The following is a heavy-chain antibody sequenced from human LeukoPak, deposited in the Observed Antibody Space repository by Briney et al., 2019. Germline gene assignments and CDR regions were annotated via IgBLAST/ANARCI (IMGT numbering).Heavy chain of an antibody. CDR2: IYYSGST. D-gene: IGHD3-22*01. V-gene: IGHV4-59*01. J-gene: IGHJ2*01. CDR3: ARESPDYYDSSGYYNLSWYFDL. CDR1: GGSISSYY. Sequence: SETLSLTCTVSGGSISSYYWSWIRQPPGKGLEWIGYIYYSGSTNYNPSLKSRVTISVDTSKNQFSLKLSSVTAADTAVYYCARESPDYYDSSGYYNLSWYFDLWGRGTLVTVSS.